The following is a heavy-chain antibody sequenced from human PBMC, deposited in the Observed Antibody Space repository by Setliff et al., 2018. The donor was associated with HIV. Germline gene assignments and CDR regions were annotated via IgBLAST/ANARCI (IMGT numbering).Heavy chain of an antibody. CDR3: ARRERDYHFDN. V-gene: IGHV3-48*03. J-gene: IGHJ4*02. Sequence: GGSLRLSCAASGFTFSSYEMNWARQAPGKGLEWVSYISSSGSIVYYADPIKGRFTISRDNPNNSLYLQMNSLRAEDTALYYCARRERDYHFDNWGQGTPVTVSS. CDR1: GFTFSSYE. D-gene: IGHD4-17*01. CDR2: ISSSGSIV.